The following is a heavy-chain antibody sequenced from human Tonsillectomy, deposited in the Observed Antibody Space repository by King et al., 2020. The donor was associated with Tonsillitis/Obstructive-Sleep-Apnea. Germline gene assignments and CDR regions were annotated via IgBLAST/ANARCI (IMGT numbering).Heavy chain of an antibody. D-gene: IGHD6-6*01. Sequence: VQLVESGGGVVQPGRSLRLSCVASGFTFSTYGMHWVRQAPGKGLEWVAVISYDGTNKYSADSVKGRLTISRDNSENTPYLQMNSLRVEDTAVYYGATVVPQLVPDPYYYYYFGMDVWGQGTTVTVSS. CDR2: ISYDGTNK. J-gene: IGHJ6*02. V-gene: IGHV3-30*03. CDR1: GFTFSTYG. CDR3: ATVVPQLVPDPYYYYYFGMDV.